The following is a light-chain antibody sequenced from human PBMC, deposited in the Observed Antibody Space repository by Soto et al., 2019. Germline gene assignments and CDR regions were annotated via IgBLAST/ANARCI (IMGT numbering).Light chain of an antibody. V-gene: IGLV2-14*01. CDR3: SSYTTSSTLV. CDR1: SGDVGGYNY. J-gene: IGLJ2*01. CDR2: EVS. Sequence: QSVLTQPASVSGSPGQSITISCTGTSGDVGGYNYVSWYQQYPGKAPKLMIYEVSSRPSGVSNRFSGSKSGNTASLTISGLQAEDEADYYCSSYTTSSTLVFGGGTKLTVL.